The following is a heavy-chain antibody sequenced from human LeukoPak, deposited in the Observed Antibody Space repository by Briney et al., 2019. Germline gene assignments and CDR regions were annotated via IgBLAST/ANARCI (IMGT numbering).Heavy chain of an antibody. D-gene: IGHD5-12*01. CDR3: AREVATISDY. V-gene: IGHV4-59*12. CDR1: GGSISNYY. Sequence: SSETLSLTCTVSGGSISNYYWSWIRQPPGKGLEWIGYVYYSGSTNYNPSLKSRVTISIDTSKNQFSLKLSSVTPGDTAVYYCAREVATISDYWGQGTLVTVSS. CDR2: VYYSGST. J-gene: IGHJ4*02.